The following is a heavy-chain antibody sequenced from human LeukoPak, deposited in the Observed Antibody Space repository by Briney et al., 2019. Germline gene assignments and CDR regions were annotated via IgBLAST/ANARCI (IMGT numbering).Heavy chain of an antibody. Sequence: PGGSLRLSCAASGFTFSSYSMTWVRQAPGKGLEWVSSISSSSRYIYYADSVKGRFTISRDKGTNSLYLQMNSLRGEDTAVYYCARVSGLPNWFDPWGQGTLVTVSS. CDR2: ISSSSRYI. D-gene: IGHD3-10*01. V-gene: IGHV3-21*01. J-gene: IGHJ5*02. CDR3: ARVSGLPNWFDP. CDR1: GFTFSSYS.